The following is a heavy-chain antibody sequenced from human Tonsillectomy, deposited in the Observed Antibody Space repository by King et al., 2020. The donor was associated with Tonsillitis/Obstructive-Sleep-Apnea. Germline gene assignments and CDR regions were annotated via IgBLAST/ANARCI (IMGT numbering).Heavy chain of an antibody. V-gene: IGHV3-30*04. CDR3: ARDRNCALTSCYNAFDI. D-gene: IGHD2-2*01. CDR2: ISYDGSDK. J-gene: IGHJ3*02. CDR1: GFTFSNYA. Sequence: QVQLVESGGGVVQPGRSLRLSCAASGFTFSNYAIHWVRQAPGKGLEWVAVISYDGSDKYYTDSVKGRFTISRDNSKDTLYVQMNSLRAEDTAVYYCARDRNCALTSCYNAFDIWGQGTMVTVSS.